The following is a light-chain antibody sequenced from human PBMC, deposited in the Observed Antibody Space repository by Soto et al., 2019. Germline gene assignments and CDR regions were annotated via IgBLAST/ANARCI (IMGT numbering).Light chain of an antibody. CDR2: KAS. CDR1: QSISSW. Sequence: DIPMTQSPSTLSASVGDRVTITCRASQSISSWLAWYQQKPGKAPELVIYKASSLGSGVPSRFSGSGYGTEFTLTISSLQPDDFATYYCQQYNSFWTFGRGTRVEIK. V-gene: IGKV1-5*03. CDR3: QQYNSFWT. J-gene: IGKJ1*01.